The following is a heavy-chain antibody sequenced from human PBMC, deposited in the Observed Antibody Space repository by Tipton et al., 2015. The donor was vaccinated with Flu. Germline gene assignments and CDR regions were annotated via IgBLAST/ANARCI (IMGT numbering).Heavy chain of an antibody. V-gene: IGHV3-33*01. CDR2: IWYDGSNK. D-gene: IGHD2-15*01. Sequence: SLRLSCAASGFTFSSYGMHWVRQAPGKGLEWVAVIWYDGSNKYYADSVKGRLTVSRDNSKNTLYLQMNSLRAEDTAVYYCARGGDIVVVVAAPFDYWGQGTLVTVSS. J-gene: IGHJ4*02. CDR3: ARGGDIVVVVAAPFDY. CDR1: GFTFSSYG.